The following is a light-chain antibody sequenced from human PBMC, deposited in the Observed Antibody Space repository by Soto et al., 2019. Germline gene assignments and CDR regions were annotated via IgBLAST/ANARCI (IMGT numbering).Light chain of an antibody. CDR2: AAS. Sequence: IQLTQSPSSLSASVGDSVSITCRAGQGISRYLSWYQQKPGRAPKLLISAASTLQSGVPARFSGSGSGTDFTLSITSLQPEDFATYYCQQLNTYPVTFGGGTKVAIK. CDR1: QGISRY. CDR3: QQLNTYPVT. V-gene: IGKV1-9*01. J-gene: IGKJ4*01.